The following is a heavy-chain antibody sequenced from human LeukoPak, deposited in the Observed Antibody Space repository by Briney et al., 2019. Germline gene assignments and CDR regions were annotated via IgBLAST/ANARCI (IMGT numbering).Heavy chain of an antibody. CDR3: AREGVTVTTFRHWFDP. J-gene: IGHJ5*02. CDR1: GFTFSSYA. Sequence: GGSLRLSCAASGFTFSSYAMSWVRQAPGKGLEWVSAISGSGGSTYYADSVKGRFTISRDNSKNTLYLQMNSLRAEDTAVYYCAREGVTVTTFRHWFDPWGQGTLVTVSS. V-gene: IGHV3-23*01. D-gene: IGHD4-17*01. CDR2: ISGSGGST.